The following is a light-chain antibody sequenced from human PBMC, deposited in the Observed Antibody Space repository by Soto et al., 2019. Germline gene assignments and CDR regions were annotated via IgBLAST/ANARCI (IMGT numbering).Light chain of an antibody. V-gene: IGKV1-5*03. J-gene: IGKJ2*01. CDR2: KAS. CDR1: QSISSW. CDR3: QQYNRYPYT. Sequence: DIQMTQSPSTLSASVGDRATITCRASQSISSWLAWYQQKPGKAPKLLIYKASSLESGVPSRFSGSGSGTEFTLTISSLQPDDFAAYYCQQYNRYPYTFGQGTKLDIK.